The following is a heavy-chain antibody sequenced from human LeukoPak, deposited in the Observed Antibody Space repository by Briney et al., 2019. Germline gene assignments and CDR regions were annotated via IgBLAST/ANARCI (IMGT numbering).Heavy chain of an antibody. CDR1: GCSISCYY. Sequence: SETLSLTCTVSGCSISCYYWSWMRQPPGKGLEWIWYIYHSGSTNYNPSLKSRVTISVDTSKKQFSLKLSFVTAADTAVYFCARERYNTGWYSDYWGQGTLVTVSS. D-gene: IGHD6-19*01. J-gene: IGHJ4*02. CDR2: IYHSGST. CDR3: ARERYNTGWYSDY. V-gene: IGHV4-59*12.